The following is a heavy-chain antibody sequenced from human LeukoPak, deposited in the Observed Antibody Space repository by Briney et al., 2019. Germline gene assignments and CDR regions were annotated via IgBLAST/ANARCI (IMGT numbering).Heavy chain of an antibody. D-gene: IGHD2-15*01. V-gene: IGHV4-59*01. J-gene: IGHJ4*02. CDR2: VYYSGST. CDR3: ARGHCSGDHCLIMAQIDY. CDR1: GDSISSYY. Sequence: PSETLSLTCTVSGDSISSYYWSWIRQPPGKGLEWIGYVYYSGSTNYNPSLKSRVTISVDTSKNQFSLKLSSVTAADTAVYYCARGHCSGDHCLIMAQIDYWGQGTLVTVSS.